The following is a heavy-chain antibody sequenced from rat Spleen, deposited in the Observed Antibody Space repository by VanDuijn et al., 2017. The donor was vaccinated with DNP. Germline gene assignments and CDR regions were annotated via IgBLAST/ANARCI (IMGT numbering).Heavy chain of an antibody. Sequence: EVQLQESGPGLVKPSQSLSLTCSVTGYSITSNYWGWFRKFPGDKLEWMVYINSAGNTNYNPSLKSRISITRDTSKNQFFLQVDSVTTEDTATYYCARWPGYNPPYAMDAWGQGTSVTVSS. V-gene: IGHV3-3*01. D-gene: IGHD1-4*01. J-gene: IGHJ4*01. CDR2: INSAGNT. CDR1: GYSITSNY. CDR3: ARWPGYNPPYAMDA.